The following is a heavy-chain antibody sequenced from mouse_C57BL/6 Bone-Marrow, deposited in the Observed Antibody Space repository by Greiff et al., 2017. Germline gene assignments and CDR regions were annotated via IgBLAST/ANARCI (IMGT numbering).Heavy chain of an antibody. D-gene: IGHD1-1*01. CDR3: TRKGHYYGSSYGY. CDR1: GYTFTSSW. V-gene: IGHV1-55*01. Sequence: VQLQQPGAELVKPGASVKMSCKASGYTFTSSWITWVKQRPGQGLEWIGDIYPGSGSTNYNEKFKSKATLTVDTSSSTAYMQLSSLTSEDSAVYYCTRKGHYYGSSYGYWGQGTTLTVSS. J-gene: IGHJ2*01. CDR2: IYPGSGST.